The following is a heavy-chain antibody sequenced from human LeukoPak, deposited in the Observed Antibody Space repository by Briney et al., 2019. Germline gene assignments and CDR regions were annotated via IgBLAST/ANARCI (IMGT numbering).Heavy chain of an antibody. V-gene: IGHV1-2*02. CDR3: ARSADDLKGYFDY. J-gene: IGHJ4*02. CDR2: INPNSGGT. CDR1: GYTFTGYY. Sequence: ASVKVSCKASGYTFTGYYMHWVRQAPGQGLEWMGWINPNSGGTNYAQKFQGRVTMTRDTSISTAYMELSRLRSDDTAVYYCARSADDLKGYFDYWGQGTLVTVSS.